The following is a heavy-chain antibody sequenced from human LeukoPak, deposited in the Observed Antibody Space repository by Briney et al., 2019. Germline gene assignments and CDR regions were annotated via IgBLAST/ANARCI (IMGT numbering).Heavy chain of an antibody. CDR3: ARDNGENYHTAFDY. CDR1: GFTVSSNY. Sequence: GGSLRLSCAASGFTVSSNYMSWVRQVPGKGLVWVSRIHGDGRTTTYADSAKGRFTISRDNAKNTLYLQMNSLRAEDTAVYYCARDNGENYHTAFDYWGQGTLVTVSS. V-gene: IGHV3-74*01. J-gene: IGHJ4*02. CDR2: IHGDGRTT. D-gene: IGHD2-8*01.